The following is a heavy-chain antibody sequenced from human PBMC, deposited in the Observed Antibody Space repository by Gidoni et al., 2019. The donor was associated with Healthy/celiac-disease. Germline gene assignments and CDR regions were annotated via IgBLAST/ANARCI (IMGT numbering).Heavy chain of an antibody. CDR1: GGSFSGYY. V-gene: IGHV4-34*01. Sequence: QVQLQQWGAGLLKPSETLSLTCAVYGGSFSGYYWSWIRQPPGKGLEWIGEINHSGSTNYNPSLKSRVTISVDTSKNQFSLKLSSVTAADTAVYYCARGPYSSSCFDYWGQGTLVTVSS. CDR2: INHSGST. CDR3: ARGPYSSSCFDY. D-gene: IGHD6-13*01. J-gene: IGHJ4*02.